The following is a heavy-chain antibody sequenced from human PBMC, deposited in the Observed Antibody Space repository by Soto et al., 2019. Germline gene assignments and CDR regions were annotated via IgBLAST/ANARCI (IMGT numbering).Heavy chain of an antibody. J-gene: IGHJ4*01. CDR3: ARDTAVGYYYGSGGTYFDY. V-gene: IGHV1-18*01. CDR2: ISAYNGNT. CDR1: GYTFASYG. D-gene: IGHD3-10*01. Sequence: GAAVKVSCKASGYTFASYGISWVRQAPGQGLEWMGRISAYNGNTNYAQKLQGRVTMTTDTSTSTAYMELRSLRSDDTAVYYCARDTAVGYYYGSGGTYFDYWG.